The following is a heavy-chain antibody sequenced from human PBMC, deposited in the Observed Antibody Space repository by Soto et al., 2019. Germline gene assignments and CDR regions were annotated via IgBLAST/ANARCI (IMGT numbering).Heavy chain of an antibody. J-gene: IGHJ1*01. CDR3: AYINSPTWTTSAEFFQH. CDR1: GFSLTTSGVS. CDR2: IYWDDDK. Sequence: QITLKESGPTLVKPAQTLTLTCTFSGFSLTTSGVSVCWIRQPPGKALDWLALIYWDDDKRYSPSLKSRVTITKDTSKNQVVLTMTNMDPVDTPTYYCAYINSPTWTTSAEFFQHWGQGTLVTVSS. D-gene: IGHD4-17*01. V-gene: IGHV2-5*02.